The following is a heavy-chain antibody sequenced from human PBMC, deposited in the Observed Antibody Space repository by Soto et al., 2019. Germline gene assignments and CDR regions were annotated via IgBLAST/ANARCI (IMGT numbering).Heavy chain of an antibody. Sequence: QVQLVQSGAEVKKPGASVKVSCKASGYTFTSYGISWVRQAPGQGLEWMGWISAYNGNTNYAQKLQDRVTMTTDTSTSTAYMELRSLRSDDTAVYYCARDSGAPSSRYILDFDYWGQGTLVTVSS. V-gene: IGHV1-18*01. D-gene: IGHD1-26*01. CDR1: GYTFTSYG. J-gene: IGHJ4*02. CDR3: ARDSGAPSSRYILDFDY. CDR2: ISAYNGNT.